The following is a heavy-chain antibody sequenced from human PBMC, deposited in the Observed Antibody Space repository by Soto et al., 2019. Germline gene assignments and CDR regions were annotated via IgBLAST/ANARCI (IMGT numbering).Heavy chain of an antibody. Sequence: RGESLKISCAASGFTFNSYGMHWVRQAPGKGLEWVAVISYDGSNKYYADSVKGRFTIARDNSKNTLYLQMSSLRAEDTAVYYCVKDGSSGWPYYYGLDVWGQGTSVTVSS. CDR2: ISYDGSNK. D-gene: IGHD6-19*01. CDR1: GFTFNSYG. V-gene: IGHV3-30*18. J-gene: IGHJ6*02. CDR3: VKDGSSGWPYYYGLDV.